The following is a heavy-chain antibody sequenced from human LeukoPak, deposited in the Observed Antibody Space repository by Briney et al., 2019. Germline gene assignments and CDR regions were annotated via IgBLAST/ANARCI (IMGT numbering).Heavy chain of an antibody. CDR3: ARTWNDPMLGAFDI. J-gene: IGHJ3*02. V-gene: IGHV1-18*04. CDR1: GYTFTSYY. D-gene: IGHD1-1*01. Sequence: GASVKVSCKASGYTFTSYYMHWVRQAPGQGLEWMGWISAYNGNTNYAQKLQGRVTMTTDTSTSTAYMELRSLRSDDTAVYYCARTWNDPMLGAFDIWGQGTMVTVSS. CDR2: ISAYNGNT.